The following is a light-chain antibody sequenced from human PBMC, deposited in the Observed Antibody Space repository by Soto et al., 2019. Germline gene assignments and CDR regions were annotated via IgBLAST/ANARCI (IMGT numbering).Light chain of an antibody. CDR2: RSS. CDR3: QQYDTYPLT. J-gene: IGKJ4*01. V-gene: IGKV1-5*03. Sequence: IQLTQSPSTLSASVGDRVTCRASQSLSDWLAWYQQIPGTAPKLLIYRSSSLEDRVPSRFSGSGSGTEFTLTISSLQPDDSATYYCQQYDTYPLTFGGGTTVEIK. CDR1: QSLSDW.